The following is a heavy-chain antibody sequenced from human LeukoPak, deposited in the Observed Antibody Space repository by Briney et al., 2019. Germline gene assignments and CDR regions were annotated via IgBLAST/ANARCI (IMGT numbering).Heavy chain of an antibody. Sequence: GGSLRLSCAASGFTVSSNYISWVRQAPGKGLEWVSVIYSGGTTYYADSVKGRFTISRDNSKSTLYLQMNSLRAEDTDVYHCARTTFITAAGSIYFDYWGQGTLVTVSS. J-gene: IGHJ4*02. CDR3: ARTTFITAAGSIYFDY. D-gene: IGHD6-13*01. CDR2: IYSGGTT. CDR1: GFTVSSNY. V-gene: IGHV3-66*01.